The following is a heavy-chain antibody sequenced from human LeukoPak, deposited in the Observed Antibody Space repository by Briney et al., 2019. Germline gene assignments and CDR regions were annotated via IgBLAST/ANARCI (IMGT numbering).Heavy chain of an antibody. Sequence: ASVKVPCRASGYTFTSYSISWVRQAPGQGLEWMGWISAYNGNTNYAQKLQGRVTMTTDTSTSTAYMELRSLRSDDTAVYYCARISYGGNSPFDYWGQGTLVTVSS. CDR3: ARISYGGNSPFDY. J-gene: IGHJ4*02. V-gene: IGHV1-18*01. CDR1: GYTFTSYS. D-gene: IGHD4-23*01. CDR2: ISAYNGNT.